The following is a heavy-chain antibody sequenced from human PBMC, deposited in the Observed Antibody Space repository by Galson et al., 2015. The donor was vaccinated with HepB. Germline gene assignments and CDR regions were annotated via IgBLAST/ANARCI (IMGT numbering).Heavy chain of an antibody. CDR3: ARSRGTAMVPYYYYYMDV. CDR1: GFTFSSYA. J-gene: IGHJ6*03. V-gene: IGHV3-30-3*01. D-gene: IGHD5-18*01. Sequence: SLRLSCAASGFTFSSYAMHWVRQAPGKGLEWVAVISYDGSNKYYADSVKGRFTISRDNSKNTLYLQINSLRAEDTAVYYCARSRGTAMVPYYYYYMDVWGKGTTVTVSS. CDR2: ISYDGSNK.